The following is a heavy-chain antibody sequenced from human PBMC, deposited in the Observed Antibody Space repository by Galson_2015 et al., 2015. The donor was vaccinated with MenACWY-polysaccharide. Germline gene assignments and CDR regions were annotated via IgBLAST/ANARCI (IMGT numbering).Heavy chain of an antibody. CDR3: AKGRGYSYISFDY. Sequence: SLRLSCAASGFTFSSYVISWVRQAPGEGLEWVSGMSGSGDTYYPDSVKGRFTISRDNSKNTLYLQMTRLRAEDTAVYYCAKGRGYSYISFDYWGQGTLVTVSS. J-gene: IGHJ4*02. CDR2: MSGSGDT. CDR1: GFTFSSYV. V-gene: IGHV3-23*01. D-gene: IGHD5-18*01.